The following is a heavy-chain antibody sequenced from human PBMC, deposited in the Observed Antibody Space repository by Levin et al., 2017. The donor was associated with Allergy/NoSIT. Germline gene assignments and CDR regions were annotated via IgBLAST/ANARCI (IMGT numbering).Heavy chain of an antibody. CDR3: ARDHRGTLDY. CDR2: ISYDGSNK. J-gene: IGHJ4*02. D-gene: IGHD3-10*01. V-gene: IGHV3-30-3*01. Sequence: GESLKISCAASGFTFSSYAMHWVRQAPGKGLEWVAVISYDGSNKYYADSVKGRFTISRDNSKNTLYLQMNSLRAEDTAVYYCARDHRGTLDYWGQGTLVTVSS. CDR1: GFTFSSYA.